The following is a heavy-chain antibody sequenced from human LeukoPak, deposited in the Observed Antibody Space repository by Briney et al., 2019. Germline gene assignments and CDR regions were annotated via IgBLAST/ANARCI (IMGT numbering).Heavy chain of an antibody. J-gene: IGHJ4*02. Sequence: GGSLRLSCAASGFIFSTDWMSWVRQAAGKGPEWVANIKKDGSEKYYVDSVKGRFTISRDNGKNSLYLQMNSLRAEDTAVYYCAREEWELPLGSYYFDYWGQGTLVTVSS. CDR3: AREEWELPLGSYYFDY. V-gene: IGHV3-7*05. CDR1: GFIFSTDW. CDR2: IKKDGSEK. D-gene: IGHD1-26*01.